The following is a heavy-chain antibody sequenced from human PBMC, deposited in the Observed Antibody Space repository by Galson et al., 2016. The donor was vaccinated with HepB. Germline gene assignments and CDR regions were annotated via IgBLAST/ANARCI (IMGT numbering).Heavy chain of an antibody. CDR3: AHRGDYGDYIDPWYFDL. D-gene: IGHD4-17*01. CDR1: GFSLTTSGVG. V-gene: IGHV2-5*02. CDR2: IYWDDDK. J-gene: IGHJ2*01. Sequence: PALVKPTQTLTLTCTFSGFSLTTSGVGVGWIRQPPGKALEWLAVIYWDDDKRYSPSLKSRLTITKDTSKNQVVLTMTNMDPVYTATYYCAHRGDYGDYIDPWYFDLWGRGTLVTVSS.